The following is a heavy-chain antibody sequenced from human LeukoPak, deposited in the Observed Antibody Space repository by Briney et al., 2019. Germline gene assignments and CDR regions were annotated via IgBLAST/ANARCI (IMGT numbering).Heavy chain of an antibody. CDR2: IIPIFGTA. CDR1: GGTFSSYA. V-gene: IGHV1-69*05. D-gene: IGHD2-15*01. Sequence: RASVKVSCKASGGTFSSYAISWVRQAPGQGLEWMGGIIPIFGTANYAQKFQGRVTITTDESTSTAYMELSSLRSEDTAVYYCARGEVDGFDPWGQGTLVTVSS. J-gene: IGHJ5*02. CDR3: ARGEVDGFDP.